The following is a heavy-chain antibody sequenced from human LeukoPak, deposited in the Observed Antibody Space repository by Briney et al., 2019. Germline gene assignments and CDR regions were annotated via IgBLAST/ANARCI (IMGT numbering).Heavy chain of an antibody. CDR2: ISGSGGST. J-gene: IGHJ6*03. CDR1: GFTFSSYA. CDR3: AREGLPAAITPHYYYYMDV. V-gene: IGHV3-23*01. Sequence: GGSLRLSCAASGFTFSSYAMSWVRQAPGKGLEWVSAISGSGGSTYYADSVKGRFTISRDNSKNTLYLQMNSLRAEDTAVYYCAREGLPAAITPHYYYYMDVWGKGTTVTVSS. D-gene: IGHD2-2*01.